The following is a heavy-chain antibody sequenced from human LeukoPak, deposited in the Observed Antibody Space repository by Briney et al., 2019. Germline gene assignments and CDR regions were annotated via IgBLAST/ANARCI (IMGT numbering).Heavy chain of an antibody. CDR1: GFTFSSYN. D-gene: IGHD6-6*01. V-gene: IGHV3-21*01. CDR3: ARDEYSSSFNWFDP. J-gene: IGHJ5*02. Sequence: GGSLRLSCAASGFTFSSYNMNWVRQAPGKGLEWVSSISSSSSYIYYADSVKGRFTISRDNAKNSLYLQMNSLRAEDTAVYYRARDEYSSSFNWFDPWGQGTLVTVSS. CDR2: ISSSSSYI.